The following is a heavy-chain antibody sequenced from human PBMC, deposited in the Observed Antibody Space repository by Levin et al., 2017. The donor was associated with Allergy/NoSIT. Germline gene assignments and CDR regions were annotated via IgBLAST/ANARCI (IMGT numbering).Heavy chain of an antibody. D-gene: IGHD5-18*01. CDR3: AREDSDGFGY. V-gene: IGHV1-2*06. CDR1: GYTFTGYY. CDR2: INPNSGGT. Sequence: GGSLRLSCKASGYTFTGYYMHWVRQAPGQGLEWMGRINPNSGGTNYAQKFQGRVTMTRDTSISTAYMELSRLRSDDTAVYYCAREDSDGFGYWGQGTLVTVSS. J-gene: IGHJ4*02.